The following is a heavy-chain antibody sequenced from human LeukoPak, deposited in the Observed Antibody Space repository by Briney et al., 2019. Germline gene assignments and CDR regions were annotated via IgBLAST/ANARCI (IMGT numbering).Heavy chain of an antibody. Sequence: SETLSLTCTVSGGSISSYYWSWIRQPPGKGLEWIGYIYYSGDTNYNPSLKSRVTISVDTSKNQFSLKLSSVTAADTAVYYCARASGSYLDYWGQGTLVTVSS. CDR3: ARASGSYLDY. CDR1: GGSISSYY. V-gene: IGHV4-59*08. CDR2: IYYSGDT. J-gene: IGHJ4*02. D-gene: IGHD1-26*01.